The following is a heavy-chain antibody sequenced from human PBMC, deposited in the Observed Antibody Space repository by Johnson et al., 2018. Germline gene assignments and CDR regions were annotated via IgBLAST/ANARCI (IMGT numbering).Heavy chain of an antibody. D-gene: IGHD2-8*02. V-gene: IGHV4-59*01. Sequence: QVQLQESGPGLVKPSETLSLPCTFSGGSLNNYYLTWIRQPPGKGLEWIGYVFYSGSTNDNPSLKSRVTMSLDMPKNQFSLRLRSVTAADPTVYFCASGYFSTGNYEFFEQWGHGTLVTASS. CDR3: ASGYFSTGNYEFFEQ. CDR2: VFYSGST. CDR1: GGSLNNYY. J-gene: IGHJ1*01.